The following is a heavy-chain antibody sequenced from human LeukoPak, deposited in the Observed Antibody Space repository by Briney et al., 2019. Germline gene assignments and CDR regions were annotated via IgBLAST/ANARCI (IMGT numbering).Heavy chain of an antibody. CDR2: ISSKGDHI. CDR1: GFAFRTCT. CDR3: GVEFSSSPASIDV. Sequence: GGSLRLSCAASGFAFRTCTMNWVRQAPGKGLEWVSFISSKGDHIYYADSVKGRFTISRDNAKNSLYLQMNRPGEEDTAVYYCGVEFSSSPASIDVWGQGASVTVSS. J-gene: IGHJ6*02. V-gene: IGHV3-21*06. D-gene: IGHD6-13*01.